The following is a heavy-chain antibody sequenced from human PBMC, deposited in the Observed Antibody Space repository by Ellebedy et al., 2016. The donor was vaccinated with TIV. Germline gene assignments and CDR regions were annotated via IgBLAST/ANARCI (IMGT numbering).Heavy chain of an antibody. D-gene: IGHD4-17*01. CDR2: INQDGSDK. V-gene: IGHV3-7*01. J-gene: IGHJ3*01. Sequence: GESLKISCGASGFSFRSYWMTWVRQAPGKGLEWVANINQDGSDKYYLDSVKGRFTISRDNAKNSLYLQMNGLRDEDTSVYYCATDGSYGDYRSPAHAFVFWGQGTMVTVSS. CDR1: GFSFRSYW. CDR3: ATDGSYGDYRSPAHAFVF.